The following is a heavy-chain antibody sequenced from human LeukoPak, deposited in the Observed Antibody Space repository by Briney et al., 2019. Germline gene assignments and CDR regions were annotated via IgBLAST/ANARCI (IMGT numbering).Heavy chain of an antibody. CDR2: ISYDGSNK. CDR3: ARGFPAGYSDTFDI. CDR1: GFTFSSYG. J-gene: IGHJ3*02. D-gene: IGHD6-13*01. Sequence: QPGRSLRLSYAASGFTFSSYGMHWVRQAPGKGLEWVAVISYDGSNKYYADSVKGRFTISRDNSKNTLYLQMNSLRAEDTAVYYCARGFPAGYSDTFDIWGQGTMVTVSS. V-gene: IGHV3-30*03.